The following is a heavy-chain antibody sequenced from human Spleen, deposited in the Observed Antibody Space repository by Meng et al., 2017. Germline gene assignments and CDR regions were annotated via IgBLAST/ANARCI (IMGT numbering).Heavy chain of an antibody. V-gene: IGHV3-23*01. Sequence: GESLKISCAASGFTFRSYAMSWVRQAPGEGLEWVSSISGSGDSVSYADSVKGRFTISRGNSKNTLYLQMTSLAADDTAVYYCAKTYYYDNSGYLPPLFDYWGQGTLVTVSS. CDR3: AKTYYYDNSGYLPPLFDY. D-gene: IGHD3-22*01. CDR2: ISGSGDSV. J-gene: IGHJ4*02. CDR1: GFTFRSYA.